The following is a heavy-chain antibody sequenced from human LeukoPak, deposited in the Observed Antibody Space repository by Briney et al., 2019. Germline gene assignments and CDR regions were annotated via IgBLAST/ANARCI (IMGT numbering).Heavy chain of an antibody. CDR2: ISWNSGSI. J-gene: IGHJ4*02. CDR1: GFTFDDYA. D-gene: IGHD3-10*01. CDR3: AKAYYYGSGSYLDY. V-gene: IGHV3-9*01. Sequence: GGSLRLSCATSGFTFDDYAMHWVRQAPGKGLEWVSGISWNSGSIGYADSVKGRFTISRDNAKNSLYLQMNSLRAEDTALYYCAKAYYYGSGSYLDYWGQGTLVTVSS.